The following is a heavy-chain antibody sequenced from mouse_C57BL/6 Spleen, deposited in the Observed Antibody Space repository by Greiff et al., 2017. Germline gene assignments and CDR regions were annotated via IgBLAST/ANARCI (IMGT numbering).Heavy chain of an antibody. CDR2: INPNSGGT. CDR1: GYTFTGYS. J-gene: IGHJ1*03. D-gene: IGHD1-1*01. Sequence: EVQLQQSGAELVKPGASVKLPCKASGYTFTGYSMDWVKQRPGQGLEWIGDINPNSGGTNYNQKFKGKATLTVDKSSSTAYMELRSLTSEDTAVYYGARWYYGGSDWYFEGWGTGTPVTVSS. V-gene: IGHV1-18*01. CDR3: ARWYYGGSDWYFEG.